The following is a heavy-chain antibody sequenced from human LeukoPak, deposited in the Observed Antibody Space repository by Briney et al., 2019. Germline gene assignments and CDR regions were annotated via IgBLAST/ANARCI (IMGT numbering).Heavy chain of an antibody. V-gene: IGHV3-30*02. J-gene: IGHJ3*02. D-gene: IGHD1-20*01. CDR2: IRYDGSNK. CDR1: GFTFSSYG. Sequence: GGSLRLTCAASGFTFSSYGMHWVRQAPGKGLEWVAFIRYDGSNKYYADSVKGRFTISRDNSKNTLYLQMNSLRAEDTAVYYCAKDTNLITEYDAFDIWGQGTMVTVSS. CDR3: AKDTNLITEYDAFDI.